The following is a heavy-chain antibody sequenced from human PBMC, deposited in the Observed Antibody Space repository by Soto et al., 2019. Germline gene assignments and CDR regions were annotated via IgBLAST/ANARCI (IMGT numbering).Heavy chain of an antibody. CDR3: ARNMAYYYGPGSGNGHGF. CDR1: GYTFTSYY. CDR2: INPKFGDT. V-gene: IGHV1-2*02. D-gene: IGHD3-10*01. J-gene: IGHJ6*02. Sequence: QVQLVQSGAEVKEPGDSVRVSCEASGYTFTSYYIHWVRQAPGQGLEWMGWINPKFGDTTYAQDFQGRGSMTRDMSISTVYMELRRLTSDDTAIYYCARNMAYYYGPGSGNGHGFWGQGSTVTVFS.